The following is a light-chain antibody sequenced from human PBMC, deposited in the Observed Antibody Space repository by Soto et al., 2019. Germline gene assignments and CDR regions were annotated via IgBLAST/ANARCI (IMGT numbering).Light chain of an antibody. V-gene: IGKV3-15*01. Sequence: EIVLTQSPVTLSVSPGERATLFCRASQSASTNLAWYQHKPGQAPRLLIYGASTRATAIPARFSGSGSGTEFTLTINSLESEDFAVYYCHLYNSWPRIAFGQGTRLEIK. CDR2: GAS. J-gene: IGKJ5*01. CDR3: HLYNSWPRIA. CDR1: QSASTN.